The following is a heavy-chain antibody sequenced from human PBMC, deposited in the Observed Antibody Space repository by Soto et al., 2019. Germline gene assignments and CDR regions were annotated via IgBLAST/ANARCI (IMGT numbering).Heavy chain of an antibody. D-gene: IGHD3-9*01. J-gene: IGHJ3*02. V-gene: IGHV3-23*01. Sequence: TGGSLRLSCVASKFTFSSYGMNWVRQAPEKGLEWVSTITDSGRNTYYADSVKGRFTISRDNSNNTLYLQMSSLRADDTALYYCAKADWHDAFDIWGRGTMVTVSS. CDR3: AKADWHDAFDI. CDR1: KFTFSSYG. CDR2: ITDSGRNT.